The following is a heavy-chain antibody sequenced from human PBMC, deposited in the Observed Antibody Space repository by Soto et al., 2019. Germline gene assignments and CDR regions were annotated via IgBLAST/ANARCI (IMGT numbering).Heavy chain of an antibody. Sequence: PSQTLSLTCDISGDSVSSNSAAWNRIRQSPSRGLEWLGRTYYRSKWYNEYALSVKSRITINPDTSKNQFSLRLRSLTPEDTAVYYCARGQWVDFDYWGQGTLVTVSS. CDR2: TYYRSKWYN. J-gene: IGHJ4*02. V-gene: IGHV6-1*01. CDR1: GDSVSSNSAA. D-gene: IGHD6-19*01. CDR3: ARGQWVDFDY.